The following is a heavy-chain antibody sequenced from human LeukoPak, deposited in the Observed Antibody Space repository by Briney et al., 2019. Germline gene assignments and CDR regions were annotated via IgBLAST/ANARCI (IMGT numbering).Heavy chain of an antibody. V-gene: IGHV3-33*08. D-gene: IGHD5-18*01. CDR2: IWYDGSNK. Sequence: GGSLRLSCAASGFTFSSYGMHWVRQAPGKGLEWVAVIWYDGSNKYYADSVKGRFTISRDNSKNTLYLQMNSLRAEDTAVYYCARDGDTAMVYIWGQGTMVTVSS. J-gene: IGHJ3*02. CDR1: GFTFSSYG. CDR3: ARDGDTAMVYI.